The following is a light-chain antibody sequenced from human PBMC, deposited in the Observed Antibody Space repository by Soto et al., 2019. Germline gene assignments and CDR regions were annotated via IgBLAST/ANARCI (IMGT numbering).Light chain of an antibody. Sequence: EIVLTQSPATLSVSPGERATLSCRASQSVSSYLAWYQQKPGQAPRLLIYDASNRATGIPARFSGSGPGTDFTLTISSLEPEDSAVYSCQQRSNWLTFGGGTKADIX. V-gene: IGKV3D-11*02. CDR1: QSVSSY. CDR3: QQRSNWLT. CDR2: DAS. J-gene: IGKJ4*01.